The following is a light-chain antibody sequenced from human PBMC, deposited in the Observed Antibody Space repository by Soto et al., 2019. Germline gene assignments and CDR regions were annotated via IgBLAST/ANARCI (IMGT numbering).Light chain of an antibody. CDR3: ASHTTSDTRV. Sequence: QSALTQPASVSGSPGQSIAISCTGTSGDVGAYDYVSWYQHHPDKAPKLMIYAVSNRPSGVSDRFSGSKSVYTATLTISGLQAEDEADYYCASHTTSDTRVFGTGTKLTVL. J-gene: IGLJ1*01. CDR2: AVS. CDR1: SGDVGAYDY. V-gene: IGLV2-14*01.